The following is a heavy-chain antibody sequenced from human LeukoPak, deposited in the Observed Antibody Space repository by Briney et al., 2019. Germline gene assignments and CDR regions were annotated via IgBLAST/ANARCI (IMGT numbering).Heavy chain of an antibody. Sequence: SETLSLTCTVSGGSISSSSYYWGWIRQPPGKGLEWMGSIYYSGSTNYNPSLKSRVTISVDTSKNQFSLKLSSVTAADTAVYYCARGNWKLTRGFDYWGQGTLVTVSS. CDR2: IYYSGST. D-gene: IGHD1-1*01. J-gene: IGHJ4*02. CDR1: GGSISSSSYY. CDR3: ARGNWKLTRGFDY. V-gene: IGHV4-39*07.